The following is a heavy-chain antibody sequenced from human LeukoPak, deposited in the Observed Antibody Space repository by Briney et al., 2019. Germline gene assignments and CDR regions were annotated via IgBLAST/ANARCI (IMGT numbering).Heavy chain of an antibody. CDR1: GFTFDDYA. D-gene: IGHD6-13*01. Sequence: SGGSLRLSCAVSGFTFDDYAMHWVRQVPGKGLEWVSGINWNSDSIGYADSVKGRFTISRDNAKNSLYLQMNSLRAEDTAVYYCARPYSISWELDSWGQGTLVTVSS. J-gene: IGHJ5*01. V-gene: IGHV3-9*01. CDR3: ARPYSISWELDS. CDR2: INWNSDSI.